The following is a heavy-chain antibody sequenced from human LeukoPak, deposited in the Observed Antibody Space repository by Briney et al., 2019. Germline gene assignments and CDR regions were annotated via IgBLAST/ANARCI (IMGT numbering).Heavy chain of an antibody. V-gene: IGHV1-46*01. D-gene: IGHD6-13*01. J-gene: IGHJ4*02. Sequence: ASVKVSCKASGYTFTSYYMHWVRQAPGQGLEWMGIINPSGGSTSYAQKFQGRVTMTRNTSISTAYMELSSLRSEDTAVYYCARGIAAEDFDYWGQGTLVTVSS. CDR2: INPSGGST. CDR1: GYTFTSYY. CDR3: ARGIAAEDFDY.